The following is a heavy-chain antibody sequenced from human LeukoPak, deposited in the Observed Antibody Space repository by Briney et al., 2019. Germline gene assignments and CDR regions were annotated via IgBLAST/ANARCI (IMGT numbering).Heavy chain of an antibody. Sequence: PGGSLRLSCAASGFTFSSYAMSWVRQAPGKGLEWVSAISGSGGSTYYADSVKGRFTISRDNSKNTLYLQLNSLRAEDTAVYFCAKRSGIYYGHFDYWGQGTLVTVSS. D-gene: IGHD1-26*01. V-gene: IGHV3-23*01. J-gene: IGHJ4*02. CDR3: AKRSGIYYGHFDY. CDR1: GFTFSSYA. CDR2: ISGSGGST.